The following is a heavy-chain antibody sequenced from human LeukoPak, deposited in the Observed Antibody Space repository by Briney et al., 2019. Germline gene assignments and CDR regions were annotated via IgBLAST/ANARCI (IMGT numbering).Heavy chain of an antibody. CDR1: GGSISSCY. V-gene: IGHV4-59*01. CDR3: ARDLLSTAGYFDY. J-gene: IGHJ4*02. Sequence: SETLSLTCTVSGGSISSCYWSWIRQPPGKGLEWIGYIYYSGSTNYNPSLKSRVTISVDTSQNQFSLMLSSVTAADTAVYYCARDLLSTAGYFDYWGQGTLVTVSS. CDR2: IYYSGST. D-gene: IGHD6-19*01.